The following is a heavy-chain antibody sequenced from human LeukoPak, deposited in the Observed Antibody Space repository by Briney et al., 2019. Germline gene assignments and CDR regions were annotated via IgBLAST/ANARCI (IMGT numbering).Heavy chain of an antibody. V-gene: IGHV1-2*02. CDR2: INPNSGGT. J-gene: IGHJ4*02. D-gene: IGHD1-1*01. CDR3: ARAGTTGTGSPHY. CDR1: GYTFTGYY. Sequence: GASVKVSCKASGYTFTGYYMHWVRQAPGQGLEWMGWINPNSGGTNYAQKFQGRVTMTRDTSISTAYMELSRLRSDDTAVYYCARAGTTGTGSPHYWGQGTLVTVSS.